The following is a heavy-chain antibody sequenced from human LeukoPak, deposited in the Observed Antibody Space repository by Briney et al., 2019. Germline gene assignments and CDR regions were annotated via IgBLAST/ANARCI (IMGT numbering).Heavy chain of an antibody. D-gene: IGHD3-16*01. V-gene: IGHV3-48*02. Sequence: PGGSLRLSCVASGFTLSSYSMNWVRQAPGTGLEWVSYISSSSSSTIFYADSVKGRFTISRDNAKNSLYLQMNSLRDEDTAVYYCARDLKGGWFDPWGQGTLVTVSS. CDR2: ISSSSSSTI. CDR3: ARDLKGGWFDP. CDR1: GFTLSSYS. J-gene: IGHJ5*02.